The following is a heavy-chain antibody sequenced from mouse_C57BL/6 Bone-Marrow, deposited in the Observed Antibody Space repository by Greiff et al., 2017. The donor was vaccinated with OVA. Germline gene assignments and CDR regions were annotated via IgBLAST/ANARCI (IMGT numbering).Heavy chain of an antibody. CDR1: GYTFTDYY. CDR3: ARGVGSSHCFDY. V-gene: IGHV1-76*01. J-gene: IGHJ2*01. D-gene: IGHD1-1*01. Sequence: QVHVKQSGAELVRPGASVKLSCKASGYTFTDYYINWVKQRPGKGLEWIARIYPGSGNTSYNEKFKGKATLTAEQSSSTAYMQLISLTSEYSAVYFCARGVGSSHCFDYWGQGTTLTVSS. CDR2: IYPGSGNT.